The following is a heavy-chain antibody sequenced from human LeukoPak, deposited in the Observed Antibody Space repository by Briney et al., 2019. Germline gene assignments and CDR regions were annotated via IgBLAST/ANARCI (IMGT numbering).Heavy chain of an antibody. CDR2: IYHSGST. Sequence: PSETLSLTCTVSGGSISSGGYYWGWIRQPPGKGLEWIGYIYHSGSTYYNPSLKSRVTISVDKSTNQLSPKLSSVTAADTPVYYCARYEGSGSYYNDDAFDIWGQGTMVTVSS. CDR1: GGSISSGGYY. CDR3: ARYEGSGSYYNDDAFDI. J-gene: IGHJ3*02. V-gene: IGHV4-30-2*01. D-gene: IGHD3-10*01.